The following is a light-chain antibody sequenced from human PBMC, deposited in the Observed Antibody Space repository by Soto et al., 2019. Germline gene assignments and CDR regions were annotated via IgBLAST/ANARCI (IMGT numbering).Light chain of an antibody. CDR1: QSVTSN. V-gene: IGKV3-15*01. CDR2: GAS. Sequence: EVVMAQSPATLSVSPGERATISCRASQSVTSNLAWYQQKPGQAPRLLIYGASTRATDIPARFSGSGSGTEGTLTISRLQSADFALYYCQQSSNWPRTFGQGTEVEI. CDR3: QQSSNWPRT. J-gene: IGKJ1*01.